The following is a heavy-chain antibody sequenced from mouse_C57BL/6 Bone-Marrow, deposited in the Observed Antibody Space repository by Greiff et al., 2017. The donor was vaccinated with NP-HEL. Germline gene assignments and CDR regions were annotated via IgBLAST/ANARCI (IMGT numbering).Heavy chain of an antibody. CDR3: ARNYYGYYFDY. CDR2: ISDGGSYT. V-gene: IGHV5-4*03. CDR1: GFTFSSYA. D-gene: IGHD1-1*01. Sequence: EVKVVESGGGLVKPGGSLKLSCATSGFTFSSYAMSWVRQTPEKRLEWVATISDGGSYTYYPDNVKGRFTISRDNAKNNLYLQMSHLKSEDTAMYYCARNYYGYYFDYWGQGTTLTVSS. J-gene: IGHJ2*01.